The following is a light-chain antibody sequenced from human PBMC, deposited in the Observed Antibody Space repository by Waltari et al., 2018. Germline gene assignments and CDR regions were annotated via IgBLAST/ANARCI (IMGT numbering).Light chain of an antibody. CDR1: QSFNNW. CDR3: QQYNSFWT. J-gene: IGKJ1*01. V-gene: IGKV1-5*01. Sequence: DIQMTQSPSSLAASVGDRVTITCRASQSFNNWLAWFQQKPGKDPKPLIYDASSLESGVPSRFSGSGSGTEFTLTISSLQPDDFATYYCQQYNSFWTFGQGTKVEIK. CDR2: DAS.